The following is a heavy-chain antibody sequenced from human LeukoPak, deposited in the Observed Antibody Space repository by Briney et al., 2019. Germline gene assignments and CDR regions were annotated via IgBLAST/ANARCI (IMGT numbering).Heavy chain of an antibody. CDR2: VYHTGTS. Sequence: SETLSLTCSVSGASINDYYWTWLRQPPGKGLEWIGYVYHTGTSGYHPPLKSRVAMSLDTSKNQVSLKLRSVAAADTAVYFCTRVVNGGHFDYWGQGTLVTVSS. CDR3: TRVVNGGHFDY. CDR1: GASINDYY. D-gene: IGHD2-8*01. V-gene: IGHV4-59*01. J-gene: IGHJ4*02.